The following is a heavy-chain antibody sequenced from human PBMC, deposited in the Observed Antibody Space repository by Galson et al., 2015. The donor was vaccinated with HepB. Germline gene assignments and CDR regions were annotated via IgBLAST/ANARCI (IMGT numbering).Heavy chain of an antibody. CDR2: IRSKAYGGTT. J-gene: IGHJ4*02. V-gene: IGHV3-49*03. D-gene: IGHD6-6*01. CDR3: TRVVAARHYYFDY. CDR1: GFTFGDYA. Sequence: SLRLSCAASGFTFGDYAMSWFRQAPGKGLEWVGFIRSKAYGGTTEYAASVKGRFTISRDDSKSIAYLQMNSLKTEDTAVYYCTRVVAARHYYFDYWGQGTLVTVSS.